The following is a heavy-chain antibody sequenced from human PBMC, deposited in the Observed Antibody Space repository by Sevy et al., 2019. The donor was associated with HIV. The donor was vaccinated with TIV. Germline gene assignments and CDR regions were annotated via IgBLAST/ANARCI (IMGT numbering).Heavy chain of an antibody. CDR2: INYSGST. CDR3: ARRGSGDYRQYHAWFDP. D-gene: IGHD4-17*01. V-gene: IGHV4-39*01. CDR1: GVSISSRTYY. J-gene: IGHJ5*02. Sequence: SETLSLTCSVSGVSISSRTYYWGWIRQPPGKGLEWIGNINYSGSTYYNPSLRSRVTISVDTSKNQFSLKVTSVTAADTAVYYCARRGSGDYRQYHAWFDPWGQGILVTVSS.